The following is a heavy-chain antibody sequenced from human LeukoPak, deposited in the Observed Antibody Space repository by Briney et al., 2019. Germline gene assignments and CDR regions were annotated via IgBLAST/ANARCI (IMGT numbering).Heavy chain of an antibody. V-gene: IGHV4-4*02. D-gene: IGHD4-23*01. J-gene: IGHJ4*02. CDR3: AKHGGRYFDS. CDR1: GGSISTNTW. Sequence: SGTLSLTCAVSGGSISTNTWWSWVRRPPGKGLEWIGQTSHDGNADYTPSLKSRVTISVDKSKNQLSLKLNSVTAADSAVYYCAKHGGRYFDSWGQGTLVTVSS. CDR2: TSHDGNA.